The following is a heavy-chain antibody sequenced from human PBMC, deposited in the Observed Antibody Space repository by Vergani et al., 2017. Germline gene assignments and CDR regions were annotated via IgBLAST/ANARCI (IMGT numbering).Heavy chain of an antibody. V-gene: IGHV3-23*04. CDR1: GFTFNNYA. Sequence: VQLVESGGGVVQPGGSLRVSCAASGFTFNNYAMTWVRQAPGKGLEWASDIGGSSGNTYYADSVKGRFTIARDNFKNTLFLQMNSLRAEGTAVYFCAKASTVTGIYYFDYWGQGTLVTVSS. CDR3: AKASTVTGIYYFDY. D-gene: IGHD6-19*01. J-gene: IGHJ4*02. CDR2: IGGSSGNT.